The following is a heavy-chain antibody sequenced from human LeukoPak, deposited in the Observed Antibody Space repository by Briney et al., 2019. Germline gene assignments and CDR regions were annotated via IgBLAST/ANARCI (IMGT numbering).Heavy chain of an antibody. D-gene: IGHD1-26*01. Sequence: GGSLRLSCAASGFTFSDYYMSWIRQAPGKGLEWVSYISSSGSTIYYADSVKGRFTISRDNAKNSLYLQMNSLRAEDTALYYCARDLAGGGRYRPYYYYMDVWGKGTTVTVSS. V-gene: IGHV3-11*01. CDR1: GFTFSDYY. CDR2: ISSSGSTI. CDR3: ARDLAGGGRYRPYYYYMDV. J-gene: IGHJ6*03.